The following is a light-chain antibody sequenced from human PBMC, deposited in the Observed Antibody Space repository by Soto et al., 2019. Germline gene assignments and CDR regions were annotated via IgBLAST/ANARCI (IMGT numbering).Light chain of an antibody. Sequence: QSALTQPRSVSGSPGQSVTISCTGTSSDVGGYNYVSWYQQHPGKAPKLMIYDVTKRPSGVPDRFSGSKSGNTASLTISGLQAEDEADYYCCSYVGSYGYVFGTGTKLTVL. J-gene: IGLJ1*01. CDR1: SSDVGGYNY. CDR2: DVT. CDR3: CSYVGSYGYV. V-gene: IGLV2-11*01.